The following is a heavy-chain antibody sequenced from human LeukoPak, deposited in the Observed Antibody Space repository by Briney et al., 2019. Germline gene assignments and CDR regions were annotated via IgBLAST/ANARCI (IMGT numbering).Heavy chain of an antibody. V-gene: IGHV3-48*02. Sequence: PGGSLRLSCAASGFTFSSYDMNWVRQAPGKGLEWVSFISRSSTTIYYADSVKGRFTISRDNAKNSLYLQMNSLRDEDTAVYYCARDPDLRRGYDGEGYWGQGTLVTVSS. CDR2: ISRSSTTI. CDR3: ARDPDLRRGYDGEGY. D-gene: IGHD5-12*01. CDR1: GFTFSSYD. J-gene: IGHJ4*02.